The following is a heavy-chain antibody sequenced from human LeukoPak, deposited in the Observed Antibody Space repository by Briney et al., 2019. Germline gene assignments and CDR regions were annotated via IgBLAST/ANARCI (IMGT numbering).Heavy chain of an antibody. CDR1: GFTFSSYS. J-gene: IGHJ4*02. V-gene: IGHV3-21*01. CDR3: ARAYYYDSSIDY. D-gene: IGHD3-22*01. CDR2: ISSSSSYI. Sequence: GGSLRLSCAASGFTFSSYSMNWVRQAPGKGLEWVSSISSSSSYIYYAGSVKGRFTISRDNAKNSLYLQMNSLRAEDTAVYYCARAYYYDSSIDYWGQGTLVTVSS.